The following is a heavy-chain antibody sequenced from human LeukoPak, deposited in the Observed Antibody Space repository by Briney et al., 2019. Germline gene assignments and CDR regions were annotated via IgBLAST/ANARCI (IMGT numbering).Heavy chain of an antibody. CDR1: GYTFTSYG. Sequence: ASVKVSCKASGYTFTSYGISWVRQAPGQGLEWMGWISAYNGNTNYAQKLQGRVTMTTDTSTSTAYMELRSLRSDDTAVYYCARFVVVTTNYYYYGMDVWGQGTTVTVSS. D-gene: IGHD2-21*02. CDR2: ISAYNGNT. CDR3: ARFVVVTTNYYYYGMDV. J-gene: IGHJ6*02. V-gene: IGHV1-18*01.